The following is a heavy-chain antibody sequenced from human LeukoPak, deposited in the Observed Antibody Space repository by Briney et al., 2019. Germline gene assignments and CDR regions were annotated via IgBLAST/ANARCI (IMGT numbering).Heavy chain of an antibody. V-gene: IGHV3-21*06. J-gene: IGHJ4*02. CDR1: GFTFSNYG. CDR3: LRGDRRDY. CDR2: IRVRSDST. Sequence: PGGSLRLSCAASGFTFSNYGMNWVRQAPGKGLEWVSSIRVRSDSTHYADSVQGRFTISRDNAKDSLYLQMNSLRVEDTAVYYCLRGDRRDYWGQGTLVTVSS.